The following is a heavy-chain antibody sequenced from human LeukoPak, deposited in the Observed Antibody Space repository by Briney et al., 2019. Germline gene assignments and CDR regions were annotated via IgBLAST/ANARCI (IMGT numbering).Heavy chain of an antibody. V-gene: IGHV4-59*08. CDR1: GGSISSYY. CDR2: IYYSGST. D-gene: IGHD2-21*01. J-gene: IGHJ4*02. CDR3: ARGPVAKFDY. Sequence: SETLSLTCTVSGGSISSYYWSWIRQPPGKGLEWIGYIYYSGSTNYNPSLKSRVTISVDTSKNQFSLKLSSVTAADTAVYYCARGPVAKFDYWGQGTQVTVSS.